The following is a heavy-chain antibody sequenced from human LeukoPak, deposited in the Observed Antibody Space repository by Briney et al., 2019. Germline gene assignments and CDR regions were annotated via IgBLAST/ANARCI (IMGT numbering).Heavy chain of an antibody. CDR2: IRSKAYGGTT. V-gene: IGHV3-49*04. J-gene: IGHJ4*02. Sequence: GGSLRLSCRASGFTFGEYAMTWVRQAPGKGLEWVGFIRSKAYGGTTDYAASVKGRFTISRDNAENSLFLQMNSLRAEDTAVYYCARDLPTGTYRAYFDNWGQGTLVTVSS. CDR1: GFTFGEYA. CDR3: ARDLPTGTYRAYFDN. D-gene: IGHD1-26*01.